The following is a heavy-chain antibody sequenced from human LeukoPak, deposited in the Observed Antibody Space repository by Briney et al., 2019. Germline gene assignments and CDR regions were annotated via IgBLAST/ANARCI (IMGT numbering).Heavy chain of an antibody. D-gene: IGHD6-19*01. Sequence: GRSLRLSCAASGFTFSSYGMHWVRQAPGKGLEWVAVISYDGSNKYYADSVKGRFTISRDNSKNTLYLQMNSLRAEDTAVYYCAKDTGSGWYLLSTNWFDPWGQGTLVTVSS. CDR1: GFTFSSYG. CDR2: ISYDGSNK. CDR3: AKDTGSGWYLLSTNWFDP. J-gene: IGHJ5*02. V-gene: IGHV3-30*18.